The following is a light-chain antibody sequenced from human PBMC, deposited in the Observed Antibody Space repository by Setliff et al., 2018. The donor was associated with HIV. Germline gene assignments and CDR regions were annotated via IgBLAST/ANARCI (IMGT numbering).Light chain of an antibody. CDR1: FSNIGRNT. CDR3: SAWDDSLNAYV. Sequence: QSVLTQPPSASGTPGQRVTISCSGSFSNIGRNTVNWYQQLPGTAPKLLIFANFQRPSGVPDRFSGPKSGTSASPAISGLQSEDERDYFWSAWDDSLNAYVFGTGTKVTVL. CDR2: ANF. V-gene: IGLV1-44*01. J-gene: IGLJ1*01.